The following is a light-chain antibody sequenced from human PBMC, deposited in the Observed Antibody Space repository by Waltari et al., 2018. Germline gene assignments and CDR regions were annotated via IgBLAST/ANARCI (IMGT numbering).Light chain of an antibody. J-gene: IGKJ2*01. CDR1: HSVSSN. CDR2: GAS. V-gene: IGKV3-15*01. CDR3: QQYNNWPLYT. Sequence: EIVMTQSPATLSVSPGERATLPCRASHSVSSNFAWYQQKPGQAPRLLIYGASTRATGIPARFSGSGSGTEFTLTISSLQSEDFAVYYCQQYNNWPLYTFGQGTKLEIK.